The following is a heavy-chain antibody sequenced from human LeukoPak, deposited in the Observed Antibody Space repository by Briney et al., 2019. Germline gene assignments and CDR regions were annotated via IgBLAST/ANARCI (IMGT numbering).Heavy chain of an antibody. CDR1: GDSFSSYY. CDR2: IYPSGSI. CDR3: ARSGYSYALYYFDY. V-gene: IGHV4-4*07. Sequence: PSETLSLTCTVSGDSFSSYYWSWIRQPAGKGLEWIGRIYPSGSINYNPSLKSRLTMSIDTSKNQFFLNLSSVTAADTAVYYCARSGYSYALYYFDYWGQGTLVTVSS. J-gene: IGHJ4*02. D-gene: IGHD5-18*01.